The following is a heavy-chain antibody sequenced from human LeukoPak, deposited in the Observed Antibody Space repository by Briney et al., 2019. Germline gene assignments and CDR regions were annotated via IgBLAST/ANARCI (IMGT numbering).Heavy chain of an antibody. Sequence: GGSLRLSCEGSGFTFDGYSMSWVRQAPGKGLEWVATINQDGSERYNLDSAKGRFTISRDNAKNSLYLQMNSLRAEDTAVYYCATGYSYAFDIWGQGTMVTVSS. CDR3: ATGYSYAFDI. J-gene: IGHJ3*02. CDR2: INQDGSER. D-gene: IGHD6-13*01. CDR1: GFTFDGYS. V-gene: IGHV3-7*03.